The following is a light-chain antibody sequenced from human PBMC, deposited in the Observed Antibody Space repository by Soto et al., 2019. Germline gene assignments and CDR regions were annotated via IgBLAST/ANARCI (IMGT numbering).Light chain of an antibody. CDR2: DAS. J-gene: IGKJ4*01. V-gene: IGKV1-33*01. Sequence: DIQMTQSPSSLSASVGDRVTITCQASQDISNYLNWYQQKPGKAPKLLIYDASNLETGVPSRFSESGSGTDFTFTISSPQPEDIATYYCQQYDNLPPLAFGGGTKVEIK. CDR1: QDISNY. CDR3: QQYDNLPPLA.